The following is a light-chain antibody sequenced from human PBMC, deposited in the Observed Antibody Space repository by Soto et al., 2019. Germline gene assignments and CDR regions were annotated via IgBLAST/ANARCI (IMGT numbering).Light chain of an antibody. V-gene: IGLV2-11*01. J-gene: IGLJ2*01. CDR3: CSYAGTYNLV. Sequence: QSVLTQPRSVSGSPGQSVTISCTGTSTDVGGYNYVSWYQQYPGKAPKLMISDVSERPSGVPDRFSGSKSGNTASLTISGLQAEDEADYYCCSYAGTYNLVFGGGTKLTVL. CDR1: STDVGGYNY. CDR2: DVS.